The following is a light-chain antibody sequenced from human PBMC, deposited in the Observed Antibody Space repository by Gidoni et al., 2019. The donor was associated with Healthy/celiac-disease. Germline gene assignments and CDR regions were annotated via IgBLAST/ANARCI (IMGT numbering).Light chain of an antibody. Sequence: EIVLTHSPATLSLSPGERATLSCRSSQSVSSYLAWYQQKPGQAPRLLIYDASNRATGIPARFSGSGAGTDFTLTSSSLEPEDFAVYYCQQRSNWPLTFGQGTRLEIK. CDR1: QSVSSY. CDR3: QQRSNWPLT. CDR2: DAS. J-gene: IGKJ5*01. V-gene: IGKV3-11*01.